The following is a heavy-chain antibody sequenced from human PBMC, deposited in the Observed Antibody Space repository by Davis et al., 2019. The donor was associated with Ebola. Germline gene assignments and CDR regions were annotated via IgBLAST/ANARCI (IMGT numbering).Heavy chain of an antibody. CDR1: GFTVSSNY. Sequence: GESLKISCAASGFTVSSNYMSWVRQAPGKGLEWVSSISSSSSYIYYADSVKGRFTISRDNAKNSLYLQMNSLRAEDTAVYYCARGRGGKSLYGMDVWGQGTTVTVSS. CDR2: ISSSSSYI. V-gene: IGHV3-21*01. D-gene: IGHD2-15*01. CDR3: ARGRGGKSLYGMDV. J-gene: IGHJ6*02.